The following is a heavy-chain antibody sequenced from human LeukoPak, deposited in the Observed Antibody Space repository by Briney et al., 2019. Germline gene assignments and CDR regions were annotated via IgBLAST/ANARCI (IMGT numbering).Heavy chain of an antibody. J-gene: IGHJ4*02. CDR1: GGSFSGYY. CDR2: INHSGST. Sequence: PSETLSLTCAVYGGSFSGYYWSWIRQPPGKGLEGIGEINHSGSTNYNPSLKSRVTISVDTSKNQFSLKLSSVTAADTAVYYCARGKYYYDSSGYYKNYFDYWGQGTLVTVSS. CDR3: ARGKYYYDSSGYYKNYFDY. V-gene: IGHV4-34*01. D-gene: IGHD3-22*01.